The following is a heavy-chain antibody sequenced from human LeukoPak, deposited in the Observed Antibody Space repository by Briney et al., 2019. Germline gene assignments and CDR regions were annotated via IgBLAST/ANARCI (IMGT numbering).Heavy chain of an antibody. CDR2: ISAGDVST. D-gene: IGHD6-6*01. CDR3: AKPDYSNSSRVDY. CDR1: GFTFSSYV. V-gene: IGHV3-23*01. J-gene: IGHJ4*02. Sequence: PGGSLRLSCAASGFTFSSYVMSWVRQAPGKGLEWVSGISAGDVSTYYADSVKGRFTISRDNSKNTLYLQMNSLRAEDTAVYYCAKPDYSNSSRVDYWGQGTLVTVSS.